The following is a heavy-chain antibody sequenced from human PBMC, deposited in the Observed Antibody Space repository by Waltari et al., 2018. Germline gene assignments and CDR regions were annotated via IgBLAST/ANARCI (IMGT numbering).Heavy chain of an antibody. V-gene: IGHV4-34*01. CDR2: ITHSGSP. J-gene: IGHJ4*02. CDR1: GGSFSNYY. Sequence: QVQLQQWGAGLLKPSETLSLTCAVYGGSFSNYYWTWIRQSPGKGLEWIGEITHSGSPYYNPSRKSRVTILVDSSGNQFSLRLSSVTAADTARYYCARGIPVRIFDDWGQGTLVTVSS. CDR3: ARGIPVRIFDD. D-gene: IGHD2-21*01.